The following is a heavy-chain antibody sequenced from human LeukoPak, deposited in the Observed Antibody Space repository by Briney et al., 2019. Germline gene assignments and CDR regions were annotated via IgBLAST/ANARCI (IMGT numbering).Heavy chain of an antibody. D-gene: IGHD2-2*01. CDR2: INTNTGNP. CDR3: AKQGPGHCGSTSCYGVDY. CDR1: GYTFTSHA. Sequence: ASVKVSCKASGYTFTSHAMNWVRQAPGQGLEWMGWINTNTGNPTYAQGFTGRFVFSLDTSVSTAYLQISSLKAEDTAVYLCAKQGPGHCGSTSCYGVDYWGQGTLVTASS. V-gene: IGHV7-4-1*02. J-gene: IGHJ4*02.